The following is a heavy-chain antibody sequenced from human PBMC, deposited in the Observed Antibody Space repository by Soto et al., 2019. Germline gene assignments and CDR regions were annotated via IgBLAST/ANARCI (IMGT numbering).Heavy chain of an antibody. D-gene: IGHD3-10*01. Sequence: SETLSLTCTVSGGSISGYYWTWIRQPPGKGLEWVGSLFYGGTTDYNPSLKSRLTMSLDTSKNHFSLKLRSVTAADTAVYYCARHRGPAPVYWGQGTLVTVSS. J-gene: IGHJ4*02. CDR1: GGSISGYY. V-gene: IGHV4-39*01. CDR2: LFYGGTT. CDR3: ARHRGPAPVY.